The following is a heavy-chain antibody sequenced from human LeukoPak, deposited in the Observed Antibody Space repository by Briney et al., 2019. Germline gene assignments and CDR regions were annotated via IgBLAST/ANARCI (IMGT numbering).Heavy chain of an antibody. CDR1: GFTFSSYA. Sequence: GGSLRLSCAASGFTFSSYAMSWVRQAPGKGLEWVSAISGSGGSTYYADSVKGRFTISRDNSKNTLYLQMNSLRAEDTAVYYCAKAGDNWAYYYHGMDVRGQGTTVTVSS. V-gene: IGHV3-23*01. CDR2: ISGSGGST. D-gene: IGHD1-20*01. CDR3: AKAGDNWAYYYHGMDV. J-gene: IGHJ6*02.